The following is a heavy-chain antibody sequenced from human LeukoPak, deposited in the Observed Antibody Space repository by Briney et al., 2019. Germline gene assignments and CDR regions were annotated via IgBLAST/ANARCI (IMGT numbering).Heavy chain of an antibody. Sequence: GGSLRLSCAASGFTFSSYSMNWVRQAPGKGLEWVSSISSSSSYIYYADSVKGRFTISRDNAKNSLYLQMNSLRAEDTAVYYCARVGDYYDSSGYRGGRDYWGQGTLVTVSS. V-gene: IGHV3-21*01. CDR2: ISSSSSYI. D-gene: IGHD3-22*01. J-gene: IGHJ4*02. CDR3: ARVGDYYDSSGYRGGRDY. CDR1: GFTFSSYS.